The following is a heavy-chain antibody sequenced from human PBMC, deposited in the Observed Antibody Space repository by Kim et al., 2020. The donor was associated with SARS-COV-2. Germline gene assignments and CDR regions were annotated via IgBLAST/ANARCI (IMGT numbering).Heavy chain of an antibody. CDR2: IYYSGST. V-gene: IGHV4-39*01. Sequence: SETLSLTCTVSGGSISSSSYYWGWIRQPPGKGLEWIGSIYYSGSTYYNPSLTSRVTISVDTSKNQFSLKLSSVTAADTAVYYCARQPRLLPFDYWGQGTLVTVSS. J-gene: IGHJ4*02. CDR3: ARQPRLLPFDY. D-gene: IGHD2-21*02. CDR1: GGSISSSSYY.